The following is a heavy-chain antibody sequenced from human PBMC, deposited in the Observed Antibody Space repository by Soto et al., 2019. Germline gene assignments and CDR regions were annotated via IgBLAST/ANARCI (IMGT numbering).Heavy chain of an antibody. Sequence: QVQLVQSGAEVKKPGASVKVSCKASGDTFTDCYIHWVRQAPGTGLEWMGTVNPSGGHTTYAQPFLGRMTMTRDTSTSTLYYFARAGHVVVVTAALDYWGQGTLVTVSS. J-gene: IGHJ4*02. CDR1: GDTFTDCY. CDR3: Y. V-gene: IGHV1-46*01. CDR2: VNPSGGHT. D-gene: IGHD2-21*02.